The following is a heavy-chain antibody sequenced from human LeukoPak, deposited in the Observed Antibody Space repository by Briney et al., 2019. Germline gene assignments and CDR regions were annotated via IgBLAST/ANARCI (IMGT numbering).Heavy chain of an antibody. Sequence: PGGSLRLSCAASGFTFDDYTMHWVRQAPGKVLEWVSLISWDGGSTYYADSVKGRFTISRDNSKNSLYLQMNSLRTEDTALYYCARGLSQDLGVVAFDIWGQGTMVTVSS. D-gene: IGHD2-21*01. CDR1: GFTFDDYT. J-gene: IGHJ3*02. CDR2: ISWDGGST. CDR3: ARGLSQDLGVVAFDI. V-gene: IGHV3-43*01.